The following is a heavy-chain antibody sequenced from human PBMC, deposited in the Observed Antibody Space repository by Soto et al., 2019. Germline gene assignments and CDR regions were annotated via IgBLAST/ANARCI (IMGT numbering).Heavy chain of an antibody. D-gene: IGHD3-22*01. CDR3: ARDDTITMIVVATPDY. V-gene: IGHV3-30-3*01. CDR2: ISYDGSNK. Sequence: QVQLVESGGGVVQPGRSLRLSCAASGFTFSSYAMHWVRQAPGKGLEWVAVISYDGSNKYYADSVKGRFTISRDNSKNTLYLQMNSLRAEDTAVYYCARDDTITMIVVATPDYWGQGTLVTVSS. CDR1: GFTFSSYA. J-gene: IGHJ4*02.